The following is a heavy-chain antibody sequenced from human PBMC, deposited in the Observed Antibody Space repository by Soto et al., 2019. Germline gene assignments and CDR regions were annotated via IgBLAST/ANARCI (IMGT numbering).Heavy chain of an antibody. CDR2: VYNSGST. V-gene: IGHV4-59*01. Sequence: NPSETLSLTCTVSGGSISSNYWTWIRQPPGKGLEWIGYVYNSGSTNYNPSLKSRVTISEDTSKNQFSLKVNSMTAADTAVYYCARYRREAVAGYTLDNWGQGILVTVSS. CDR1: GGSISSNY. CDR3: ARYRREAVAGYTLDN. J-gene: IGHJ4*02. D-gene: IGHD6-13*01.